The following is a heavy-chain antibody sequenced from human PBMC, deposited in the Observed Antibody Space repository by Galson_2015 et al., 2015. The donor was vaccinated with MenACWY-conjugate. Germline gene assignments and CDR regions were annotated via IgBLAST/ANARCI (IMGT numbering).Heavy chain of an antibody. V-gene: IGHV3-74*01. CDR2: INSDGSST. J-gene: IGHJ4*02. Sequence: LRLSCAASGFTFSSYWMHWVRQAPGKGLVWVSLINSDGSSTRYADSVKGRFTISRDNAKNTLYLQMNSLRAEDTAVYYCAVYCSSTRCYGASGGYWGQGTLVTVSS. D-gene: IGHD2-2*01. CDR3: AVYCSSTRCYGASGGY. CDR1: GFTFSSYW.